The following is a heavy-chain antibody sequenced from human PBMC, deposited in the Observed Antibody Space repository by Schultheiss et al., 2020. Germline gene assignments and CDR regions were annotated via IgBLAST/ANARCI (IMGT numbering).Heavy chain of an antibody. V-gene: IGHV3-23*01. CDR3: AKVPYDSSGSIYFQH. Sequence: SLKISCAASGFTFSSYAMSWVRQAPGKGLEWVSAISGSGGSTYYADSVKGRFTISRDNSKNTLYLQMNSLRAEDTAVYYCAKVPYDSSGSIYFQHWGQGTLVTVSS. CDR1: GFTFSSYA. CDR2: ISGSGGST. J-gene: IGHJ1*01. D-gene: IGHD3-22*01.